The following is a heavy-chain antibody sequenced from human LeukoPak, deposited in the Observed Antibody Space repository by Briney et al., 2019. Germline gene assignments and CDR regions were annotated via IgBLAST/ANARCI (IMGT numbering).Heavy chain of an antibody. J-gene: IGHJ4*02. V-gene: IGHV4-61*02. CDR3: AREMVRSGTYVASYDY. Sequence: ASQTLSLTCTVSGGSISSGSYYWSWIRQPAGKGLEWIGRIHTSGSPNYNPSLKSRVTMSLDTSKNQFSLKLSSVTAADTAVYHCAREMVRSGTYVASYDYWGQGTLVTVSS. CDR1: GGSISSGSYY. CDR2: IHTSGSP. D-gene: IGHD1-26*01.